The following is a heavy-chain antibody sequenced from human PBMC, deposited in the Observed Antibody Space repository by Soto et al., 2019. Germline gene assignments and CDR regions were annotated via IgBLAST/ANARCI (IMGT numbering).Heavy chain of an antibody. D-gene: IGHD2-21*02. CDR2: ISSSSSTI. CDR3: ARGGAYCGGDCYPGAFDI. V-gene: IGHV3-48*02. CDR1: GFTFSSYS. Sequence: EVQLVESGGGLVQPGGSLRLSCAASGFTFSSYSMNWVRQAPGKGLEWVSYISSSSSTIYYADSVKGRFTISRDNAKNSXXLQMNSLRDEDTAVYYCARGGAYCGGDCYPGAFDIWGQGTMVTISS. J-gene: IGHJ3*02.